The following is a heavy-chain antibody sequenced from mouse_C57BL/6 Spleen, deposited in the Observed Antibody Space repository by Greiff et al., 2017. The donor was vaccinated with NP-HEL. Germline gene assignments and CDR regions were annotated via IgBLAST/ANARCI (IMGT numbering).Heavy chain of an antibody. Sequence: VQLKQSGTVLARPGASVKMSCKTSGYTFTSYWMHWVNQRPGQGLEWIGAIYPGNSDTSYNQKFKGKAKLTAVTSASTAYMELSSLTNEDSAVYYCTRHYGSSYPYWYFDVWGTGTTVTVSS. V-gene: IGHV1-5*01. J-gene: IGHJ1*03. CDR1: GYTFTSYW. CDR3: TRHYGSSYPYWYFDV. CDR2: IYPGNSDT. D-gene: IGHD1-1*01.